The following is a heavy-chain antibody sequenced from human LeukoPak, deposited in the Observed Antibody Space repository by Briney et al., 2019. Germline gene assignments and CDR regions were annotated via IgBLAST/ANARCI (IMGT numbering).Heavy chain of an antibody. CDR3: ARDGLDCSSDSCYLGH. J-gene: IGHJ4*02. CDR2: INWNGGST. CDR1: GFTFSSYE. V-gene: IGHV3-20*04. Sequence: GGSLRLSCAASGFTFSSYEMNWVRQAPGKGLEWVSGINWNGGSTGYADSVKGRFTISRDNAKNSLYLQMNSLRAEDTAVYYCARDGLDCSSDSCYLGHWGQGTLVTVSS. D-gene: IGHD2-15*01.